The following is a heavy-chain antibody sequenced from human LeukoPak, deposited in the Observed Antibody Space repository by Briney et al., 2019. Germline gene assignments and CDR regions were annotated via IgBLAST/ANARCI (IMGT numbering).Heavy chain of an antibody. J-gene: IGHJ3*02. Sequence: GRSLRLSCAASGFIFGNYAMNWVRQAPGKGLGWLSYISSSSSTIYYADSVKGRFTISRDNAKNSLYLQMNSLRDEDTAVYYCARGTSWGYDPNGFDIWGQGTMVTVSS. CDR2: ISSSSSTI. CDR3: ARGTSWGYDPNGFDI. CDR1: GFIFGNYA. D-gene: IGHD5-12*01. V-gene: IGHV3-48*02.